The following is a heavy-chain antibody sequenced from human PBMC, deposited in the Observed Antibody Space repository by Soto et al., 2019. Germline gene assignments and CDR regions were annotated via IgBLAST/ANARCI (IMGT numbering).Heavy chain of an antibody. Sequence: PEGVLRVYCAACGVTFSGYGMHWVRQAPGKGLEWVAAISNDGRTKYYADSVKGRFTISRDNSKGTLDLQMNSLRVEDTAIYYCAKDRVSEHNGGWTQGHWRQVPLVTVSS. D-gene: IGHD6-19*01. J-gene: IGHJ4*02. CDR3: AKDRVSEHNGGWTQGH. CDR1: GVTFSGYG. V-gene: IGHV3-30*18. CDR2: ISNDGRTK.